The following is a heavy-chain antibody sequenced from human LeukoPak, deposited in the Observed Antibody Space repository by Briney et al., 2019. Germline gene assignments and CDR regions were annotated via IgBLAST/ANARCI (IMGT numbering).Heavy chain of an antibody. Sequence: SGTLSLTCAVSGVSISGSNWWSWVRQPPGKGLEWIGEIYHSGSTNYNPSLKSRVTISVDKSKNQFSLKLSSVTAADTAVYYCASILGYCSSTSCYKEDYWGQGTLVTVSS. CDR2: IYHSGST. V-gene: IGHV4-4*02. CDR3: ASILGYCSSTSCYKEDY. D-gene: IGHD2-2*02. J-gene: IGHJ4*02. CDR1: GVSISGSNW.